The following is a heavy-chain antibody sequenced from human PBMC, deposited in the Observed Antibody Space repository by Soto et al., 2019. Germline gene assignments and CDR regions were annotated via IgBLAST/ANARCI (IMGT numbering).Heavy chain of an antibody. CDR1: GYSISSGYY. J-gene: IGHJ5*02. CDR3: GRDRYSGLNWFAP. Sequence: SETLSLTCAVSGYSISSGYYWGWIRLPPGKGLGWIVSIYHSGSTYYNPSLKSRVTISRNTSQSQLSLNLSSGTAANKDVYYCGRDRYSGLNWFAPRSQRNLVTVSS. V-gene: IGHV4-38-2*02. CDR2: IYHSGST. D-gene: IGHD5-12*01.